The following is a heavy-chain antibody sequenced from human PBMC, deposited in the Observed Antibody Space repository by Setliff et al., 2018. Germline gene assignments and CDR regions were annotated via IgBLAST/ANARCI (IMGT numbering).Heavy chain of an antibody. Sequence: SETLSLTCTVSDDSISSRRYYWGWFRQPAGKELEWIGQIYTSWSTNYNPALKSRVTISLDTSKNQFSLSLTSVTAADTAVYYCARMSGFQYIDVWGKGTTVTVSS. CDR1: DDSISSRRYY. D-gene: IGHD3-3*01. V-gene: IGHV4-61*09. CDR3: ARMSGFQYIDV. J-gene: IGHJ6*03. CDR2: IYTSWST.